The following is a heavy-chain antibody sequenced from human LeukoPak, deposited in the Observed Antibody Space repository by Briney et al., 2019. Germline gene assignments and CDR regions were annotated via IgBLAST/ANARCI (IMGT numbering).Heavy chain of an antibody. J-gene: IGHJ6*02. D-gene: IGHD5-12*01. CDR3: ARRTIQWNYYYYGMDV. CDR2: MNPNSGNT. CDR1: GYTFTSYD. Sequence: ASVKVSCKASGYTFTSYDINWVRQATGQGLGWMGWMNPNSGNTGYAQKFQGRVTMTRNTSISTAYMELSSLRSEDTAVYYCARRTIQWNYYYYGMDVWGQGTTVTVSS. V-gene: IGHV1-8*01.